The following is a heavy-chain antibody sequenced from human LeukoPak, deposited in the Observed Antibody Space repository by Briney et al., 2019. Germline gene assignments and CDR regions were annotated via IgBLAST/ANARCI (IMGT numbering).Heavy chain of an antibody. D-gene: IGHD1-1*01. J-gene: IGHJ6*03. V-gene: IGHV4-59*01. CDR2: VFYTGYT. CDR1: GGSINNYY. Sequence: SETLSLTCTVSGGSINNYYWSWVRQPPGKGLEWIGYVFYTGYTHYNPSLKSRVTISVDTSKNQFSLKLSSVTAADTAVYYCARVSWFPGTSYYYMDVWGKETTVTVSS. CDR3: ARVSWFPGTSYYYMDV.